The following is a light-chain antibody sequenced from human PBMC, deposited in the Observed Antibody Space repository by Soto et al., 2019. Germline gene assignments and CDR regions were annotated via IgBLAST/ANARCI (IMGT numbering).Light chain of an antibody. CDR1: QSVSSY. J-gene: IGKJ2*01. Sequence: EIVLTQSPATLSLSPGERATLSCRASQSVSSYLAGYQQKPGQAPRRLLFDASNGATGIPARFSGSGSGTDFTLTISSLEPEDFAVYYCQQRSNWPPYTFGQGTKLEIK. CDR3: QQRSNWPPYT. CDR2: DAS. V-gene: IGKV3-11*01.